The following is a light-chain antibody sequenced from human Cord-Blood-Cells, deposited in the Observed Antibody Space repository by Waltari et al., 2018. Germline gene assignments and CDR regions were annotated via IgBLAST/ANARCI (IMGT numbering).Light chain of an antibody. CDR1: QSVSSSY. V-gene: IGKV3-20*01. J-gene: IGKJ1*01. Sequence: ELVLTQSPGTLSLSPGERATLPCRASQSVSSSYLAGYQQKTGQAPGVLIYGASSSATGIPDRFSGSGSGTDFTLTISRLEPEDVAVYYCQQYGSSPWTFGQGTKVEIK. CDR3: QQYGSSPWT. CDR2: GAS.